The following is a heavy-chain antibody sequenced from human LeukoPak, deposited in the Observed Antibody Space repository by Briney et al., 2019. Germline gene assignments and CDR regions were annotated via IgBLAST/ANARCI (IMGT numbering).Heavy chain of an antibody. CDR1: GGSISSGGYH. J-gene: IGHJ4*02. CDR3: AKKYDTSGYYDY. Sequence: SETLSLTCTVSGGSISSGGYHWSWIRQHPGKGLEWIGDIYYTGSAYYNPSLKTRVTISVHTSKNQFSLKLSSVTAAVTAFYYCAKKYDTSGYYDYWGQGTLVTVSS. CDR2: IYYTGSA. V-gene: IGHV4-31*03. D-gene: IGHD3-22*01.